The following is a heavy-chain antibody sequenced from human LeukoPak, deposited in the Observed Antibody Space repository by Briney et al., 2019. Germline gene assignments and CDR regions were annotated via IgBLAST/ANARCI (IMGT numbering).Heavy chain of an antibody. D-gene: IGHD5-24*01. J-gene: IGHJ4*02. Sequence: SETLSLTCAVYGGPFSGYYWSWIRQPPGKGLEWIGEINHSGSTNYNPSLKSRVTISVDTSKNQFSLKLSSVTAADTAVYYCARGREDGYNLYYFDYWGQGTLVTVSS. CDR1: GGPFSGYY. V-gene: IGHV4-34*01. CDR2: INHSGST. CDR3: ARGREDGYNLYYFDY.